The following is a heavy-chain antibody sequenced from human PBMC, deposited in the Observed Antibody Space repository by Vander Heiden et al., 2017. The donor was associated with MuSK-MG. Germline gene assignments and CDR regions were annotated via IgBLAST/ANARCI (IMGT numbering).Heavy chain of an antibody. CDR3: ARYGLGSTSWNYFDY. CDR2: INWNGGST. D-gene: IGHD2-2*01. Sequence: EVQLVESGGGVVRPGGSLSLSCAASGFTFDDYGMSWVRQAPGKGLEWVSGINWNGGSTGYADSVKGRFTISRDNAKNSLYLQMNSLRAEDTALYHCARYGLGSTSWNYFDYWGQGTLVTVYS. V-gene: IGHV3-20*01. CDR1: GFTFDDYG. J-gene: IGHJ4*02.